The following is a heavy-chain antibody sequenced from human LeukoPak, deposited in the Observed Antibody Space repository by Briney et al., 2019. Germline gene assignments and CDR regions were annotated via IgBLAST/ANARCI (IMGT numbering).Heavy chain of an antibody. V-gene: IGHV4-39*01. Sequence: SETLSLTCTVSVGSFSSTNYYWGWVRQPPGKGLEWIATTNYSGSTYYNPSLLSRVTISVDPSKNQFSLNLTSMTDADTSVYYCVRQPSTFGISPDYVDFWGQGILVIVSS. J-gene: IGHJ4*02. CDR1: VGSFSSTNYY. CDR2: TNYSGST. D-gene: IGHD3-16*01. CDR3: VRQPSTFGISPDYVDF.